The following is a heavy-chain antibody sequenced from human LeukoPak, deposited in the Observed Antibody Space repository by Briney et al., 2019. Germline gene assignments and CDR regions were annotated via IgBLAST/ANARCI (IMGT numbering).Heavy chain of an antibody. J-gene: IGHJ4*02. CDR3: ARLVATTGRLYFDY. Sequence: GGPLRLSCAASGFTVSSYYMGWVRQAPGKGLEYVSVIYSGGNTYYAGSVKGRFTISRDNSKNTVYLQMNSLRAEDTAVFYCARLVATTGRLYFDYWGQGNLVTVSS. CDR2: IYSGGNT. D-gene: IGHD1-1*01. V-gene: IGHV3-53*01. CDR1: GFTVSSYY.